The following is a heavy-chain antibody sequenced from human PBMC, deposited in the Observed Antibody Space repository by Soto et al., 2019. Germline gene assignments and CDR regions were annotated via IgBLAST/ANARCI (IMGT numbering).Heavy chain of an antibody. J-gene: IGHJ4*02. CDR1: GYNFGTYN. V-gene: IGHV5-51*01. Sequence: GEPLKISCQVFGYNFGTYNIAWVRQMPGKCLEWMGIIFPPDSETRYSPSFQGQVTFSVDRSMNTAYLEWDSLEASDTAMYFCARLTYCGTECYSDYWGQGTLVNVSS. D-gene: IGHD2-21*01. CDR2: IFPPDSET. CDR3: ARLTYCGTECYSDY.